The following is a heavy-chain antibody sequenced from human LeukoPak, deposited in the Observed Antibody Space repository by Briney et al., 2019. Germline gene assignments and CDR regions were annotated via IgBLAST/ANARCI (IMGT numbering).Heavy chain of an antibody. Sequence: SETLSLTCTVSGGSISSYYWSWIRQPPGKGLEWIGYIYYSGSTNYNPSLKSRVTISVDTSKNQFSLKLSSVTAADTAVYYCASTAYDFWSGYYYYYMDVWGKGTTVTVSS. J-gene: IGHJ6*03. CDR3: ASTAYDFWSGYYYYYMDV. CDR1: GGSISSYY. V-gene: IGHV4-59*01. CDR2: IYYSGST. D-gene: IGHD3-3*01.